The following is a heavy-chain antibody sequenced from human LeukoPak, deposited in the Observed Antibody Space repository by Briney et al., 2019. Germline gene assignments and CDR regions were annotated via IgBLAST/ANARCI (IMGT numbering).Heavy chain of an antibody. CDR1: GGSISSGSYY. Sequence: SQTLSLTCTVSGGSISSGSYYWSWIRQPAGKGLEWIGRIYTSGSTNYNPSLKSRVTISVDTSKNQFSLKLSSVTAADTAVHYCARDTHYDFWSGYPDVWGKGTTVTVSS. CDR3: ARDTHYDFWSGYPDV. CDR2: IYTSGST. V-gene: IGHV4-61*02. J-gene: IGHJ6*04. D-gene: IGHD3-3*01.